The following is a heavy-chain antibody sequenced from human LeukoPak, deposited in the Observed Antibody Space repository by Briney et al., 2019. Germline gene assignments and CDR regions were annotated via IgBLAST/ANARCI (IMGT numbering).Heavy chain of an antibody. CDR3: ARGGKAAVRLDL. CDR1: GAPITRNTYY. D-gene: IGHD2-15*01. V-gene: IGHV4-39*07. J-gene: IGHJ2*01. CDR2: IHYGGNT. Sequence: PSETLSLTCGVSGAPITRNTYYWGWIRQPPGKGLEWIATIHYGGNTYYNPSLKSRVTISVDTSKNQFSLKLSSVTAADTAVYYCARGGKAAVRLDLWGRGTLVTVSS.